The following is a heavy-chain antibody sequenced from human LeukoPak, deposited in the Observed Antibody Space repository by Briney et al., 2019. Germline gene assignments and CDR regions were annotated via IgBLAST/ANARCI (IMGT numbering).Heavy chain of an antibody. CDR2: IIPILGIA. J-gene: IGHJ6*02. CDR1: GGTFNSYA. D-gene: IGHD2-15*01. CDR3: ARDCPGGGSCYTPYGMDV. V-gene: IGHV1-69*04. Sequence: GASVKVSCKASGGTFNSYAISWVRQAPGQGLEWMGRIIPILGIANYAQKFQGRVTITADKSTSTAYMELSSLRSEDTAVYYCARDCPGGGSCYTPYGMDVWGQGTTVTVSS.